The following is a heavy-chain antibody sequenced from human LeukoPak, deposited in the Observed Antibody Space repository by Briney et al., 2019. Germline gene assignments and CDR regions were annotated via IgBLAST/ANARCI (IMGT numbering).Heavy chain of an antibody. CDR2: IYYSGST. Sequence: PSETLSHTCTVSGGSISSGGYYWSWIRQHPGKGLEWIGYIYYSGSTYYNPSLKSRVTISVDTSKNQFSLKLRSVTAADTAVYYCARKTGDYYYYHGMDVWGQGTTVTVSS. J-gene: IGHJ6*02. V-gene: IGHV4-31*03. CDR1: GGSISSGGYY. CDR3: ARKTGDYYYYHGMDV.